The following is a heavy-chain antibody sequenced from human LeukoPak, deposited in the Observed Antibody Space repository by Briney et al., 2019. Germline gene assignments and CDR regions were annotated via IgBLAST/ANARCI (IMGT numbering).Heavy chain of an antibody. V-gene: IGHV4-34*01. Sequence: SETLSLTCAVYGGSFSGYYWSWIRQPPGKGLEWIGEINHSGSTNYNPSLKSRVTISVDTSKNQFSLKLSSVTAADTAVYYCARQRIAAAGPVKGCYYYYYMDVWGKGTTVTVSS. CDR1: GGSFSGYY. CDR3: ARQRIAAAGPVKGCYYYYYMDV. J-gene: IGHJ6*03. D-gene: IGHD6-13*01. CDR2: INHSGST.